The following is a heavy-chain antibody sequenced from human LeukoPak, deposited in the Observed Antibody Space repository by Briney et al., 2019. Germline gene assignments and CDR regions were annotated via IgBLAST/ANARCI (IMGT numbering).Heavy chain of an antibody. CDR2: INSDGSWT. CDR1: GNYW. Sequence: GGSLRLSCAASGNYWMHWVRQAPGKGLVWVSHINSDGSWTSYADSVKGRFTISKDNAKNTVYLQMNNLRAEDTAVYYCARDCHDFWSGYYDYWGQGTLVTVSS. J-gene: IGHJ4*02. V-gene: IGHV3-74*01. D-gene: IGHD3-3*01. CDR3: ARDCHDFWSGYYDY.